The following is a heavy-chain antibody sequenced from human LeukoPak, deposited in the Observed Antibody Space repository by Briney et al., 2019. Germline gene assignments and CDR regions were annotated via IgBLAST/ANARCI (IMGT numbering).Heavy chain of an antibody. V-gene: IGHV7-4-1*02. J-gene: IGHJ4*02. Sequence: GASVTVSCKTSGYTFTNYAMNWVRQAPRQGLEWMGWIHPSTGNPTYAQGFTGRFVISLHTSVSTTYLQISSLKTEDTAVYYCARAFQSLGGLSLPDYWGQGTLVTVSS. CDR3: ARAFQSLGGLSLPDY. CDR2: IHPSTGNP. D-gene: IGHD3-16*02. CDR1: GYTFTNYA.